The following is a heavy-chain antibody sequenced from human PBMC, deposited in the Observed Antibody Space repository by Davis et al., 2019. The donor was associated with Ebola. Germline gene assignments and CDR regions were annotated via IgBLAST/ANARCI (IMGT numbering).Heavy chain of an antibody. D-gene: IGHD5-12*01. CDR2: INAGNGNT. CDR3: ARAPLLYSGYDLRHFDY. J-gene: IGHJ4*02. V-gene: IGHV1-3*01. CDR1: GGTFSSYA. Sequence: ASVKVSCKASGGTFSSYAMHWVRQAPGQRLEWMGWINAGNGNTKYSQKFQGRVTITRDTSASTAYMELSSLRSEDTAVYYCARAPLLYSGYDLRHFDYWGQGTLVTVSS.